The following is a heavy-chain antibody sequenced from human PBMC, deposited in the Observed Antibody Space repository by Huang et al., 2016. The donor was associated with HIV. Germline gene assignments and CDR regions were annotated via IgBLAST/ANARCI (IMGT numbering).Heavy chain of an antibody. V-gene: IGHV3-43*01. Sequence: EVQLVESGGVVVQPGGSLRLSCAGAGFTFDDYTMHWVRQSPGKGLGWVSLLRLDGFTTFYTDSVKGRFTVSRDNSKNSLYLQMNNLRTEDTAIYYCAKDYGRYSNYFDYWGQGTLVTVSS. CDR1: GFTFDDYT. CDR3: AKDYGRYSNYFDY. CDR2: LRLDGFTT. J-gene: IGHJ4*02. D-gene: IGHD3-16*02.